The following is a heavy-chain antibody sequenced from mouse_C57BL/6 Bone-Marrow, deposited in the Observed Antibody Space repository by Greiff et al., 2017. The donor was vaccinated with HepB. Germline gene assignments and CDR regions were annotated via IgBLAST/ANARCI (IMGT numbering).Heavy chain of an antibody. CDR1: GFTFSDYY. CDR3: ARVDWYFDV. Sequence: EVMLVESEGGLVQPGSSMKLSCTASGFTFSDYYIAWVRQVPEKGLEWVANINYDGSSTYYLDSLKSRFIISRDNAKNILYLQMSSLKSEDTATYYCARVDWYFDVWGTGTTVTVSS. J-gene: IGHJ1*03. V-gene: IGHV5-16*01. CDR2: INYDGSST.